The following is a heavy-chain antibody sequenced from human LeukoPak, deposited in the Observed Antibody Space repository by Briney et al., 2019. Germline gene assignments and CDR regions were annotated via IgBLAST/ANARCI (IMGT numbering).Heavy chain of an antibody. V-gene: IGHV3-9*01. CDR2: ISWNSGSI. CDR1: GFTFDDYA. CDR3: VKDGSPRYCSTTSCYSYYYYMDV. D-gene: IGHD2-2*01. J-gene: IGHJ6*03. Sequence: GGSLRLSCAASGFTFDDYAMHWVRQAPGQGLEWVSGISWNSGSIGYADSVKGRFTISRDNAKNSLYLQMNSLRAEDTALYYCVKDGSPRYCSTTSCYSYYYYMDVWGKGTTVTISS.